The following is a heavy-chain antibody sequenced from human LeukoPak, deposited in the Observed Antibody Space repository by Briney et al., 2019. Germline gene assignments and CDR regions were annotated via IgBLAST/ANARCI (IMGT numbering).Heavy chain of an antibody. V-gene: IGHV3-66*01. CDR2: IYSGGST. Sequence: GGSLRLSCAASGFTVSSNYMSWVRPAPGKGLEWVSVIYSGGSTYYADSVKGRFTISRDNSKNTLYLQMNSLRAEDTAVYYCARRSSGWYYFDYWGQGTLVTVSS. CDR3: ARRSSGWYYFDY. D-gene: IGHD6-19*01. CDR1: GFTVSSNY. J-gene: IGHJ4*02.